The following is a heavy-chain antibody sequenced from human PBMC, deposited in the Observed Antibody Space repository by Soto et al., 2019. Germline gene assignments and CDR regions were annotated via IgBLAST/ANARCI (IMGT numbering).Heavy chain of an antibody. J-gene: IGHJ4*02. D-gene: IGHD3-16*02. V-gene: IGHV1-69*13. Sequence: GASVKVSCKASGGTFSSYAISWVRQAPGQGLEWMGGIIPIFGTANYAQKFQGRVTITADESTSTAYMELSSLRSEDTAVYYCAGAGRMDDYVWGSYRDRGVYFDYWGQGTLVTVSS. CDR2: IIPIFGTA. CDR1: GGTFSSYA. CDR3: AGAGRMDDYVWGSYRDRGVYFDY.